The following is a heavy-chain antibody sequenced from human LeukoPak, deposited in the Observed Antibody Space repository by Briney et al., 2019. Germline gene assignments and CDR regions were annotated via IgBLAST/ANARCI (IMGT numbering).Heavy chain of an antibody. Sequence: QPGRSLELSCVASGITFSRHGMDWVRQAPGKGLEWVAVIAADGGVKQYADSVKGRFTVSRDNSKSTLYLQMNSLSVEDTAIYYCAREATWGEWYFDHWGQGTPVTVSS. CDR2: IAADGGVK. J-gene: IGHJ4*02. CDR3: AREATWGEWYFDH. CDR1: GITFSRHG. D-gene: IGHD3-3*01. V-gene: IGHV3-30*03.